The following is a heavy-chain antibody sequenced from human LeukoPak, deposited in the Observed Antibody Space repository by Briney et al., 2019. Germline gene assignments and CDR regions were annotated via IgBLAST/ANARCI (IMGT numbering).Heavy chain of an antibody. V-gene: IGHV3-21*01. CDR1: GFTFSSYS. CDR3: ARESIVGATKTFDY. J-gene: IGHJ4*02. CDR2: IGSSSYI. D-gene: IGHD1-26*01. Sequence: PGGSLRLSCAASGFTFSSYSMNWVRQAPGKGLEWVSSIGSSSYIYYADSVKGRFTISRDNAKNSLYLQMNSLRAEDTAVYYCARESIVGATKTFDYWGQGTLVTVSS.